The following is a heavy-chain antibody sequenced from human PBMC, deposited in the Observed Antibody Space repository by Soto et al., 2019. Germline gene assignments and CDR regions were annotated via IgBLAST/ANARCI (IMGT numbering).Heavy chain of an antibody. CDR2: ISAYNGNT. Sequence: QVQLVQSGAEVKKPGASVKVSCKASGYTFTSYGISWVRQAPGQGLEWMGWISAYNGNTNYAQKLQGRVTMTTDTSTSTAYMKLRSLRSDDTAVYYCARDRPVLRFLEWLFGYYYYGMDVWGQGTTVTVSS. CDR3: ARDRPVLRFLEWLFGYYYYGMDV. CDR1: GYTFTSYG. J-gene: IGHJ6*02. V-gene: IGHV1-18*01. D-gene: IGHD3-3*01.